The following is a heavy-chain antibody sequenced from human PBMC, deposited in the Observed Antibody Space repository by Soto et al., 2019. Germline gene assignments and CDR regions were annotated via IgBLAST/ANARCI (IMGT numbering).Heavy chain of an antibody. CDR2: ISYDGSNK. J-gene: IGHJ4*02. CDR1: GFTFSSYG. V-gene: IGHV3-30*18. D-gene: IGHD3-22*01. Sequence: GGSLRLSCAASGFTFSSYGIHWVRQAPGKGLEWVAVISYDGSNKYYADSVKGRFTISRDNSKNTLYLQMNSLRAEDTAVYYCAKGGYYDSIGIVDYWGQGTLVTVSS. CDR3: AKGGYYDSIGIVDY.